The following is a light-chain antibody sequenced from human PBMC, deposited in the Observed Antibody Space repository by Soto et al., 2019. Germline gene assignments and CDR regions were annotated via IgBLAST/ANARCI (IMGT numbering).Light chain of an antibody. CDR2: KAS. CDR3: QQYHTYWT. V-gene: IGKV1-5*03. J-gene: IGKJ1*01. Sequence: DIQMTQSPSTLSASVGDRVTITCRASRSINNWLAWYQQKPGKAPKLLIYKASNLQSGVSSNFSGSGYGTEFTLTISSLQPDDFATYYCQQYHTYWTFGQGTKVEVK. CDR1: RSINNW.